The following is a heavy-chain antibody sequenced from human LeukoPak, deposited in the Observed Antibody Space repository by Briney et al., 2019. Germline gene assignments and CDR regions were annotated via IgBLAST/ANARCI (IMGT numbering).Heavy chain of an antibody. J-gene: IGHJ4*02. CDR3: AKDTRVTTVTFFDY. V-gene: IGHV3-23*01. CDR2: ISGSGGST. D-gene: IGHD4-17*01. CDR1: GFTFSSYA. Sequence: GGSLRLSCAASGFTFSSYAMSWVRQAPGKGLEWVSAISGSGGSTYYADSVKGRFTISRDNSKNTQYLQMNSLRAEDTAVYYCAKDTRVTTVTFFDYWGQGTLVTVSS.